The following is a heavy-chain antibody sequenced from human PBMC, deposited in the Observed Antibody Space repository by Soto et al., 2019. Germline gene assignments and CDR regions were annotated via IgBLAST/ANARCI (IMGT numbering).Heavy chain of an antibody. CDR3: VRDDAFDL. CDR1: GFTFDAYP. V-gene: IGHV3-9*01. CDR2: LAWDGGSI. Sequence: EVQLVESGGGLVQPGRSLRLSCAASGFTFDAYPMHWVRQAPGKGPEWVAGLAWDGGSIEYVDSVEGRFTISRDNAKNSLYLQMSSLRDEDTALYYCVRDDAFDLWGQGTQVTVSS. J-gene: IGHJ3*01.